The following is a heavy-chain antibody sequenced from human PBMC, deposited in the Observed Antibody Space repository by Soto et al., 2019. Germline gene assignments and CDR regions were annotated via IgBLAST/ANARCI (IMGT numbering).Heavy chain of an antibody. J-gene: IGHJ6*02. Sequence: PGGSLRLSCVASTFTFKNYAMHWVRQAPGKGLEWVAVISYDGNNKYYADSVRGRFTISRDNSKNTLNLQMNSLRTEDMAAYYCAREGGGCGSTNCYISFYYGLDVWGQGTTVTVSS. V-gene: IGHV3-30-3*01. CDR2: ISYDGNNK. D-gene: IGHD2-2*02. CDR1: TFTFKNYA. CDR3: AREGGGCGSTNCYISFYYGLDV.